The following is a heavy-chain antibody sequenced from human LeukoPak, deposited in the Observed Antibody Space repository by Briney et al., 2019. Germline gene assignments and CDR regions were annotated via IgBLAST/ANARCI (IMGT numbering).Heavy chain of an antibody. CDR3: ARLSSSWYGNDAFDI. J-gene: IGHJ3*02. Sequence: PGGSLRLSCAASGFKFSDHYIDWVRQAPGKGLEWVAVIWYDGSNKYYADSVKGRFTISRDNSKNTLYLQMNGLRAEDTAVYYCARLSSSWYGNDAFDIWGQGTMVTVSS. D-gene: IGHD6-13*01. V-gene: IGHV3-33*08. CDR2: IWYDGSNK. CDR1: GFKFSDHY.